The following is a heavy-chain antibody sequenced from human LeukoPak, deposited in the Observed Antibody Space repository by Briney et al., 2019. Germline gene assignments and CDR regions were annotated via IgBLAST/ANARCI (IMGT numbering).Heavy chain of an antibody. V-gene: IGHV3-21*01. CDR3: ARDKSGLWFGEYLFDY. J-gene: IGHJ4*02. Sequence: PGGSLRLSCAASGFAFSSYSMNWVRQAPGKGLEWVSSISSSSSYIYYADSVKGRFTISRDNAKNSLYLQMNSLRAEDTAVYYCARDKSGLWFGEYLFDYWGQGTLVTVSS. CDR1: GFAFSSYS. CDR2: ISSSSSYI. D-gene: IGHD3-10*01.